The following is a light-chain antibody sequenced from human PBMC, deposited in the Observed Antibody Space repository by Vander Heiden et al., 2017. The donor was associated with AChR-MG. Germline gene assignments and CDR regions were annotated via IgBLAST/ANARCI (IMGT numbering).Light chain of an antibody. J-gene: IGKJ2*01. CDR1: QTIDSY. Sequence: IQMTLSASSLSASVGDSVTITCRASQTIDSYLDWYQQKPGKAPKVLIYGASTLQSGVPARFSGSGSGTQFTLTITSLQPEDFATYHCQQSCSVPYTFGPGTKVEIK. CDR3: QQSCSVPYT. CDR2: GAS. V-gene: IGKV1-39*01.